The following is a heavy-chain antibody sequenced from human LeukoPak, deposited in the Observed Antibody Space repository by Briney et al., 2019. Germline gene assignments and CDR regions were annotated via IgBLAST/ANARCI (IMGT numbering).Heavy chain of an antibody. J-gene: IGHJ4*02. D-gene: IGHD3-22*01. CDR2: ISGSGGST. V-gene: IGHV3-23*01. Sequence: GGSLRLSCAASGFTFSSYAMSWVRQAPGKGLEWVSAISGSGGSTYYADSVKGRFTISRDNSKKTLYLKMNRLRAEDTAVYYCAKFLNYYDSSGYGFDYWGQGTLVTVSS. CDR3: AKFLNYYDSSGYGFDY. CDR1: GFTFSSYA.